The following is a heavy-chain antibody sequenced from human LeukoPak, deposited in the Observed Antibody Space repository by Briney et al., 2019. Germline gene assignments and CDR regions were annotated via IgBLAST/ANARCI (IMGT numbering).Heavy chain of an antibody. V-gene: IGHV3-30*02. J-gene: IGHJ4*02. D-gene: IGHD2-2*03. CDR3: AKDLDIVVVPAVGPLVGY. CDR1: GFTFSSYG. Sequence: GGSLRLSCAASGFTFSSYGMHWVRQAPGKGLEWVAFIRYDGSNKYYADSVKGRFTISRDNSKNTLYLQMNGLRAEDTAVYYCAKDLDIVVVPAVGPLVGYWGQGTLVTVSS. CDR2: IRYDGSNK.